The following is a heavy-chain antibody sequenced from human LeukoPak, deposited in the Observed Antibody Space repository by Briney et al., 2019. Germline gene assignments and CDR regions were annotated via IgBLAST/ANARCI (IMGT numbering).Heavy chain of an antibody. CDR3: ARDPTAAAVTGWFDP. CDR1: GGSISSSSYY. V-gene: IGHV4-39*07. CDR2: IYYSGST. Sequence: PSETLSLTCTVSGGSISSSSYYWGWIRQPPGKGLEWIGSIYYSGSTYYNPSLKSRVTISVDTSKNQFSLKLSSVTAADTAVYYCARDPTAAAVTGWFDPWGQGTLVTVSS. J-gene: IGHJ5*02. D-gene: IGHD6-13*01.